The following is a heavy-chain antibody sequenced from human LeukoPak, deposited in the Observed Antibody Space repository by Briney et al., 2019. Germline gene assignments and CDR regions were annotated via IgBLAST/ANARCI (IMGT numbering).Heavy chain of an antibody. V-gene: IGHV4-34*01. CDR2: INHSGST. Sequence: SEILSLTCAVYGGSFSGYYWSWIRQPPGKGLEWIGEINHSGSTNYNPSLKSRVTISVDTSKNQFSLKLSSVTAADTAVYYCARGEEDRIVGATTTFDYWGQGTLVTVSS. CDR1: GGSFSGYY. CDR3: ARGEEDRIVGATTTFDY. J-gene: IGHJ4*02. D-gene: IGHD1-26*01.